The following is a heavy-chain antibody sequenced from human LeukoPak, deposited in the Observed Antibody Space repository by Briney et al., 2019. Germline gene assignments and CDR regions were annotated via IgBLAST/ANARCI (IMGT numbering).Heavy chain of an antibody. J-gene: IGHJ6*02. CDR1: GGSISSYY. D-gene: IGHD2-15*01. V-gene: IGHV4-4*09. CDR2: IYSSGST. Sequence: PSETLSLTCTVSGGSISSYYWSWLRQPPGKGLEWLGYIYSSGSTNYNPSLKSRVTISVDTSKNQFSLKPSSVPAADTAVYYCARLVVAATPRANYYGMDVWGQGTTVTVSS. CDR3: ARLVVAATPRANYYGMDV.